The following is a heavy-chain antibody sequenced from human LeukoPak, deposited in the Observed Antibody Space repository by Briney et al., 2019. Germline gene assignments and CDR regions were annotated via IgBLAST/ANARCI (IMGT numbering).Heavy chain of an antibody. V-gene: IGHV3-49*03. CDR3: TRVADYYDSSGYYPPSYYFDY. J-gene: IGHJ4*02. D-gene: IGHD3-22*01. Sequence: GGSLRLSCTASGFTFGDYAMSWFRQAPGKRLEWVGFIRSKAYGGTTEYAASVKGRFTISRDDSKSIAYLQMNSLKTEDTAVYYCTRVADYYDSSGYYPPSYYFDYWGQGTLVTVSS. CDR1: GFTFGDYA. CDR2: IRSKAYGGTT.